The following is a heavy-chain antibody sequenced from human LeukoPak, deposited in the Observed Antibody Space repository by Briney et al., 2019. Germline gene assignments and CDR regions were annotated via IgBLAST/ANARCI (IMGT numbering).Heavy chain of an antibody. V-gene: IGHV1-69*13. J-gene: IGHJ4*02. CDR2: IIPIFGTA. Sequence: SVKVFCKASGGTFSSYAISWVRQAPGQGLEWMGGIIPIFGTANYAQKFQGRVTITADESTSTAYMELSSLRSEDTAVYYCARSPHYMVRGVIRSPFDYWGQGTLVTVSS. CDR1: GGTFSSYA. CDR3: ARSPHYMVRGVIRSPFDY. D-gene: IGHD3-10*01.